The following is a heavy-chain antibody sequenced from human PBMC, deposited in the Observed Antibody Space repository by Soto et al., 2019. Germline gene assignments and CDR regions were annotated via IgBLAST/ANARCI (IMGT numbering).Heavy chain of an antibody. D-gene: IGHD4-17*01. CDR3: ARGDDYGGNYYYYYGMDV. J-gene: IGHJ6*02. Sequence: GASVKVSCKASGYTFTSYGISWVRQAPGQGLEWMGWISAYNGNTNYAQKLQGRVTMTTDTSTSTAYMELRSLRSDDTAVYYCARGDDYGGNYYYYYGMDVWGQGTTVTVSS. CDR2: ISAYNGNT. CDR1: GYTFTSYG. V-gene: IGHV1-18*04.